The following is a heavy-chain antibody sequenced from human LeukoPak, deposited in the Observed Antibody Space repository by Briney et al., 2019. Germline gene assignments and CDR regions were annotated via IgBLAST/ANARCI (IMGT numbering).Heavy chain of an antibody. Sequence: SETLSLTCTVSGGSISSYYWSWIRQPPGKGLEWIGYIYYSGSTNYNPSLKSRVTISVDTSKNQFSLKLSSVTAADTAVYYCARAEYSVSSGFYYFDYWGQGTLVTVSS. J-gene: IGHJ4*02. V-gene: IGHV4-59*08. D-gene: IGHD3-22*01. CDR3: ARAEYSVSSGFYYFDY. CDR2: IYYSGST. CDR1: GGSISSYY.